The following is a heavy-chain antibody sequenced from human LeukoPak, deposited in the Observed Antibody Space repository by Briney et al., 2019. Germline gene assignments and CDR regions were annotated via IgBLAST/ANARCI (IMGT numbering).Heavy chain of an antibody. CDR3: ARVYCPNGVCYNSRGWFDP. D-gene: IGHD2-8*01. J-gene: IGHJ5*02. V-gene: IGHV4-34*01. Sequence: SETLSLTCGVSGDSFSAYFWNWIRQPPGKGLEWIGEINHGGTTDYNPSLKSRVTMSIDTSKNQFSLNLTSVTAADTAVYYCARVYCPNGVCYNSRGWFDPWGQGTLVTVSS. CDR2: INHGGTT. CDR1: GDSFSAYF.